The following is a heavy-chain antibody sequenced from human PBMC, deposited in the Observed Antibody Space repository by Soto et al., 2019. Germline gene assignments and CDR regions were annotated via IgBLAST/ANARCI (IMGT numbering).Heavy chain of an antibody. J-gene: IGHJ6*02. Sequence: SETLSLTCAVYGGSFSGYYWSWIRQPPGKGLEWIGEINHSGSTNYSPSLKSRVTISVDTSKNQFSLKLSSVTAADTAVYYCARVSGIYYYGMDVWGQGTTVTVSS. CDR1: GGSFSGYY. V-gene: IGHV4-34*01. CDR2: INHSGST. D-gene: IGHD3-10*01. CDR3: ARVSGIYYYGMDV.